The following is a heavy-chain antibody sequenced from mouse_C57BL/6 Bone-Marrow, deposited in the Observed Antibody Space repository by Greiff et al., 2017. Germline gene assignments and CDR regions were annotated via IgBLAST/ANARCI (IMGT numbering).Heavy chain of an antibody. V-gene: IGHV14-4*01. CDR1: GFNIKDDY. CDR2: IDPENGDT. J-gene: IGHJ1*03. Sequence: VQLQQSGAELVRPGASVTLSCTASGFNIKDDYMHWVKQRPEQGLEWIGWIDPENGDTEYASKFQGKATITADTSSNTAYLQLSSLTSEDTAVYYCTTDYDGSSFWYFDVWGTETTVTVSA. D-gene: IGHD1-1*01. CDR3: TTDYDGSSFWYFDV.